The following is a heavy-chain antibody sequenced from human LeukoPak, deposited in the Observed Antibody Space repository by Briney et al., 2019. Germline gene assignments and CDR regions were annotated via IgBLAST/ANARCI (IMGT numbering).Heavy chain of an antibody. J-gene: IGHJ6*03. CDR3: ARVQRKYQLPRLNDYDYMDV. CDR2: ISSSSSYI. Sequence: PGGSLRLSCAASGFTFSSYNMNWVRQAPGKGLEWVSSISSSSSYIYYADSVKGRFTISRDNAKNSLYLQMNSLRVEDTAVYYCARVQRKYQLPRLNDYDYMDVWGKGTTVTISS. D-gene: IGHD2-2*01. CDR1: GFTFSSYN. V-gene: IGHV3-21*01.